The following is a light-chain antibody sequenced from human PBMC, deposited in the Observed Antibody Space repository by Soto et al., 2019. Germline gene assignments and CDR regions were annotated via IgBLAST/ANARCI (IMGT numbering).Light chain of an antibody. CDR3: CSYAGTYTWV. CDR2: DVS. V-gene: IGLV2-11*01. J-gene: IGLJ3*02. CDR1: SSDVGGYNS. Sequence: QSALTQPRSVSGSPGQSVTISCTGTSSDVGGYNSVSWYQQYPGKAPKLMIYDVSKRPSGVPDRFSGSKSGNAASLTISGIQAEDEADYYCCSYAGTYTWVFGGGTQLTVL.